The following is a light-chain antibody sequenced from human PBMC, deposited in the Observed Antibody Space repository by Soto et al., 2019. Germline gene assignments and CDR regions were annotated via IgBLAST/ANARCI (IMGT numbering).Light chain of an antibody. Sequence: EIVMTQSPATLSVSPGERATLSCRASQSVSTNLAWYQQKPGQSPRLLIDGASTRATGIPARFSGSGSGTEFTLTISSLQSEDFAVYYCQHYNNWPSWTFGQGTKVDI. V-gene: IGKV3-15*01. CDR1: QSVSTN. CDR2: GAS. J-gene: IGKJ1*01. CDR3: QHYNNWPSWT.